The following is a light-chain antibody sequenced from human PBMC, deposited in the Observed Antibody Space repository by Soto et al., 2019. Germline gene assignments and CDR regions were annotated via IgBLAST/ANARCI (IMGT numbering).Light chain of an antibody. J-gene: IGLJ2*01. CDR1: SSDVGGYNY. CDR2: DVS. Sequence: QPVLTQPASVSGSPGQSITISCTGTSSDVGGYNYVSWYQQHPGKAPKLMIYDVSNRPSGVSNRFSGSKSGNTASLTISGLQAEDEAEYYCSSYTSISTLVFGGGTQLTVL. CDR3: SSYTSISTLV. V-gene: IGLV2-14*01.